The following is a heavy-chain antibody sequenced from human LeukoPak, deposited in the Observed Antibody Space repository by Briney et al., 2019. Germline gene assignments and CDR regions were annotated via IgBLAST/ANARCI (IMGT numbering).Heavy chain of an antibody. V-gene: IGHV1-46*03. J-gene: IGHJ5*02. Sequence: ASVKVSCKASGYTFTSYYMHWVRQAPGQGLEWMGIINPSGGSTSYAQKFQGRVTMTRDTSTSTVYMELSSLRSEDTAVYYCARAISQPPPYNWFDPWGQGTLVTVSS. CDR2: INPSGGST. CDR1: GYTFTSYY. CDR3: ARAISQPPPYNWFDP. D-gene: IGHD3-3*02.